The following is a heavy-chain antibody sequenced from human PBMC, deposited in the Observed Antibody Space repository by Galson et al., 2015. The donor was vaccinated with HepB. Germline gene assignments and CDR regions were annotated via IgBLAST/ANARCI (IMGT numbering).Heavy chain of an antibody. V-gene: IGHV3-30*03. CDR3: ARGAARRH. CDR1: GFAFSSTG. D-gene: IGHD6-25*01. J-gene: IGHJ1*01. CDR2: ISYSGGHK. Sequence: SLRLSCAVSGFAFSSTGMHWVRQAPGKGLEWVAFISYSGGHKFFADSVEGRFTISRDNSKDILYLQMNTLRIDDTAVYYCARGAARRHWGQGTLVTVSS.